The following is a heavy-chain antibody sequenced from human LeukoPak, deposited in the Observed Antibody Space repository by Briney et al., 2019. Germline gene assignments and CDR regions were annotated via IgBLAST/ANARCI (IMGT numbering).Heavy chain of an antibody. CDR3: AKPEGNFWSGFDY. CDR2: IWYDGKNK. D-gene: IGHD3-3*01. CDR1: GFTFSDYG. V-gene: IGHV3-33*06. Sequence: GGSLRLSCTASGFTFSDYGMHWVRQGPGKGLEWVAVIWYDGKNKYYADSVKGRFTISRDNSKNTMYLQLNSLRVEDTAVYYCAKPEGNFWSGFDYWGQGTLVTVSS. J-gene: IGHJ4*02.